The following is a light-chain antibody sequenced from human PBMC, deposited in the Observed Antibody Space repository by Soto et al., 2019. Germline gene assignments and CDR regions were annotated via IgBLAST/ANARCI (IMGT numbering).Light chain of an antibody. V-gene: IGLV1-40*01. J-gene: IGLJ3*02. CDR1: SSNIGADYG. CDR2: DTY. CDR3: QSYDFSLSGYWL. Sequence: QSVLTQPPSVSGAPGQRVTISCTGSSSNIGADYGVHWYQQLPGTAPKLLIYDTYDRPSGVPDRFSGSKSGTTASLAITGLQPEDEADYYCQSYDFSLSGYWLFGGGTKLTVL.